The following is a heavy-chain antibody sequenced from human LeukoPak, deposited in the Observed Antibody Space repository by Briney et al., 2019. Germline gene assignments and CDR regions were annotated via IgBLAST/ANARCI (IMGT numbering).Heavy chain of an antibody. CDR2: IWYDGSNK. V-gene: IGHV3-33*06. CDR3: AKDRMVYEA. J-gene: IGHJ5*02. D-gene: IGHD2-8*01. Sequence: GGSLRLSCAASGFTFSSYGIHWVRQAPGKGLEWVAVIWYDGSNKYYGDSVKGRFTISRDNSKNTLYLQMNSLRGEDTALYYCAKDRMVYEAWGQGTLVTVSS. CDR1: GFTFSSYG.